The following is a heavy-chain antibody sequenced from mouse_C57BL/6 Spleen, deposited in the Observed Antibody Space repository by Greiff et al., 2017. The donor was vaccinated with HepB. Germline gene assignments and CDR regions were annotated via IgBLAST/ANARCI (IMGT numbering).Heavy chain of an antibody. Sequence: EVQLVESGGGLVKPGASLKLSCAASGFTFSDYGMHWVRQAPEQGLEWVAYISRGSSTIYYADTVKGRFTLSRDNAKNTLFLQMTSLRSEDTAMYYCARDDGYYTSPWFAYWGQGTLVTVSA. CDR1: GFTFSDYG. D-gene: IGHD2-3*01. CDR2: ISRGSSTI. CDR3: ARDDGYYTSPWFAY. J-gene: IGHJ3*01. V-gene: IGHV5-17*01.